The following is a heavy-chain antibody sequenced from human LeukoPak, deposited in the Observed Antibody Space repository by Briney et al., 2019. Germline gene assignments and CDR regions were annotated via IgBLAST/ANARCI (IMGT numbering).Heavy chain of an antibody. D-gene: IGHD3-16*02. J-gene: IGHJ4*02. CDR3: ASSKGYIFDDY. CDR1: GFTVSSNY. Sequence: GVLRLSCAAPGFTVSSNYMSWVRQAPGKGLEWVAVISDDGRGKYYADSVKGRFTISRDNSKDTLYLQMNSLRADDTAVYYCASSKGYIFDDYWGQGTLVTVSS. CDR2: ISDDGRGK. V-gene: IGHV3-30*03.